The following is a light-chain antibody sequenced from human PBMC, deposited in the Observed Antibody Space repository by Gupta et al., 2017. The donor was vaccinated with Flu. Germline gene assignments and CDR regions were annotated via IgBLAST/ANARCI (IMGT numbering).Light chain of an antibody. CDR1: SGSIASNY. CDR3: QSYDSSINWV. Sequence: NFMLTQPHSVSESPGKTVTISFTRSSGSIASNYVQWYQQRPGSSPTTVIYEDNQRPSGVPDRFSGSIDSSSNSASLTISGLKTEDEADYYCQSYDSSINWVFGGGTKLTVL. CDR2: EDN. V-gene: IGLV6-57*01. J-gene: IGLJ3*02.